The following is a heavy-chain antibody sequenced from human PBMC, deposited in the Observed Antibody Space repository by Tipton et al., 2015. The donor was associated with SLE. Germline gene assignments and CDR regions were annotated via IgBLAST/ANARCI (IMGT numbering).Heavy chain of an antibody. CDR2: IYTGGST. Sequence: TLSLTCTVSDDSINNYFWSWIRQPAGEGLEWIGRIYTGGSTYYNPSLKSRVTMSLDTSKNQFSLKLSSVTAADTAVYYCARYGGGWFDPWGQGILVTVSS. D-gene: IGHD3-16*01. J-gene: IGHJ5*02. CDR1: DDSINNYF. CDR3: ARYGGGWFDP. V-gene: IGHV4-4*07.